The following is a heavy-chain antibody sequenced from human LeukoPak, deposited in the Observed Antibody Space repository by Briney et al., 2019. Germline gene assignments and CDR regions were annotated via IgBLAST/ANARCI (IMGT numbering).Heavy chain of an antibody. J-gene: IGHJ6*02. D-gene: IGHD6-13*01. CDR2: ISAYNGNT. Sequence: ASVKVSCKAFGYTFTGYGISWVRQAPGQGLEWMGWISAYNGNTNYAQKLQGRVTMTTDTSTSTAYMELRSLRSDDTAVYYCARRTGRAARDYYYYGMDVWGQGTTVTVSS. CDR1: GYTFTGYG. CDR3: ARRTGRAARDYYYYGMDV. V-gene: IGHV1-18*01.